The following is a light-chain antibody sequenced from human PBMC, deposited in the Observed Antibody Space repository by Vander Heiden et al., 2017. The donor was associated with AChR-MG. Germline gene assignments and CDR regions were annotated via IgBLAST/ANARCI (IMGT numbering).Light chain of an antibody. V-gene: IGKV4-1*01. CDR3: QQYYSSPT. CDR1: QSVLFSSNNKNY. Sequence: DIVMTQSPDSLAVSLGDRATISCKSSQSVLFSSNNKNYLAWYQQIPGQPPKLLIYWASTRESGVPDRFSGSGSGTDFTLTISSLQAEDVAVYYCQQYYSSPTFGQGTKVEIK. CDR2: WAS. J-gene: IGKJ1*01.